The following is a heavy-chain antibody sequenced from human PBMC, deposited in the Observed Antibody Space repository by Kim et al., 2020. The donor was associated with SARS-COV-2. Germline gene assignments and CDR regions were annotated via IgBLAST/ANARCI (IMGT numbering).Heavy chain of an antibody. J-gene: IGHJ4*02. V-gene: IGHV3-21*01. CDR1: GFTFSSYS. CDR3: ASGRSRGGGYSYAVVDY. Sequence: GGSLRLSCAASGFTFSSYSMNWVRQAPGKGLEWVSSISSSSSYIYYADSVKGRFTISRDNAKNSLYLQMNSLRAEDTAVYYCASGRSRGGGYSYAVVDYWGQGTLVTVSS. D-gene: IGHD5-18*01. CDR2: ISSSSSYI.